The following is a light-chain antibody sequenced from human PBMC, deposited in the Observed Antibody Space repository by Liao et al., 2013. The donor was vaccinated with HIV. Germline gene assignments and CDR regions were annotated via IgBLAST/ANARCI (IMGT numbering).Light chain of an antibody. CDR3: QAWDSTLYV. J-gene: IGLJ1*01. CDR1: KLGDKY. Sequence: SYEVTQPPSVSVSPGQTARVTCSGDKLGDKYVSWYQQRPGQSPALVIYEDTKRSSGIPERFSGSNSGNTATLTISGTQAMDEADYYCQAWDSTLYVFGTGTKVTVL. CDR2: EDT. V-gene: IGLV3-1*01.